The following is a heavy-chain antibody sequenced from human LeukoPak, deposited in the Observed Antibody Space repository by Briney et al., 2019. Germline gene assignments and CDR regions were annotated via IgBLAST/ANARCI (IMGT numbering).Heavy chain of an antibody. CDR1: GGSISSYY. D-gene: IGHD3-9*01. Sequence: SETLSLTCTVSGGSISSYYWSWIRQPAGKGLEWIGRIYTSGSTNYNPSLKSRVTMSVDTSKNQFSLKLSSATAADTAVYYCASTAQDILTGYEIDYWGQGTLVTVSS. V-gene: IGHV4-4*07. CDR2: IYTSGST. CDR3: ASTAQDILTGYEIDY. J-gene: IGHJ4*02.